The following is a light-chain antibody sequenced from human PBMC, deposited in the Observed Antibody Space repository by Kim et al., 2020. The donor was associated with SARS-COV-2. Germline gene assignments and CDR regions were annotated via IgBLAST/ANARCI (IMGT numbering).Light chain of an antibody. J-gene: IGLJ3*02. CDR1: SSNIGAGYD. V-gene: IGLV1-40*01. CDR2: GNN. Sequence: QSVLTQPPSVSGAPGQRVTISCTGSSSNIGAGYDVHWYQQLPGTAPKLLIYGNNNRPSGVPDRFSGSKSGTSASLAITGLQADDEADYYCQSYDSSLGGWLFGGGTQLTVL. CDR3: QSYDSSLGGWL.